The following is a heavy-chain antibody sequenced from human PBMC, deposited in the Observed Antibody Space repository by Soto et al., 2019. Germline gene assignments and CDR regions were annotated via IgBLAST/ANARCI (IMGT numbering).Heavy chain of an antibody. CDR1: GFTFSSYA. CDR3: AKLPDPLLTTVVY. Sequence: EVQLLESGGGLVQPGGSLRLSCAASGFTFSSYAMSWVRQAPGKGLEWVSAISGSGGSTYYADSVKGRFTISRDNSKNTLYLQMNSLRDEDTDVYYCAKLPDPLLTTVVYWGQGTLVTVSS. J-gene: IGHJ4*02. D-gene: IGHD4-17*01. CDR2: ISGSGGST. V-gene: IGHV3-23*01.